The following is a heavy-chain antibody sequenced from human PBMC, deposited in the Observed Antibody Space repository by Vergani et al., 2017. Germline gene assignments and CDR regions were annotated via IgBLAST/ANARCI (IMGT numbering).Heavy chain of an antibody. V-gene: IGHV3-33*01. Sequence: QVQLVESGGGVVQTGRSLRLSCAASGFTFNQYGMHWVRPAPGKGLEWVAVTWYDGNNKQYADSVKGRFTISRDNSKSTMYLQMNSLRDEDTGVYYCARDLRLLYNRFDPWGQGTLVTVSS. CDR1: GFTFNQYG. J-gene: IGHJ5*02. CDR3: ARDLRLLYNRFDP. CDR2: TWYDGNNK. D-gene: IGHD1-14*01.